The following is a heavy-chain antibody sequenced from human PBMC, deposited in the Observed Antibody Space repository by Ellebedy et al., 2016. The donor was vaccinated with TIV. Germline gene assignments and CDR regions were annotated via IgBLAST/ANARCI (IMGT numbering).Heavy chain of an antibody. CDR2: LHPSSGGT. D-gene: IGHD3-10*01. CDR1: GYTFTGYY. Sequence: ASVKVSCKASGYTFTGYYMHWVRQAPGQGLEWMGWLHPSSGGTNYAQNFQGRVSMTRDTSISTAYLELSRLKSADTAVYYCATRAITMVRGGVEYYYYYGMDVWGQGTTVTVSS. CDR3: ATRAITMVRGGVEYYYYYGMDV. J-gene: IGHJ6*02. V-gene: IGHV1-2*02.